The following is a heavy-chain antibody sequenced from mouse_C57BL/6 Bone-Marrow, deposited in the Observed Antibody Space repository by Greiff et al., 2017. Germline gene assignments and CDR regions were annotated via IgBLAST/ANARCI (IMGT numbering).Heavy chain of an antibody. D-gene: IGHD1-1*01. V-gene: IGHV1-69*01. J-gene: IGHJ2*01. Sequence: QVQLQQPGAELVMPGASVKLSCKASGYTFTSYWMHWVKQRPGQGLEWIGEIDPSDSYTNYNQKFKGKSTLTVDKSSSTAYMQLRSLTSEDSAVYYCARGFITTVVDHWGQGTTLTVSS. CDR3: ARGFITTVVDH. CDR1: GYTFTSYW. CDR2: IDPSDSYT.